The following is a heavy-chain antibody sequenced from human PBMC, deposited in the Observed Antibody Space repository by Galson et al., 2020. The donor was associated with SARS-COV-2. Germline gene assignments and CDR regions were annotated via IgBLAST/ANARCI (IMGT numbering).Heavy chain of an antibody. CDR1: GFTFSSHA. Sequence: GGSLRLSCATSGFTFSSHAMHWVRQAPGKGLEWVAIISYDGSTKYNGDSVKGRFTISRDNSKNTLYLQMNSLRAEDTAVYYCARETHDYSSSWYDYWGQGTLVTVSS. CDR2: ISYDGSTK. CDR3: ARETHDYSSSWYDY. V-gene: IGHV3-30*01. D-gene: IGHD6-13*01. J-gene: IGHJ4*02.